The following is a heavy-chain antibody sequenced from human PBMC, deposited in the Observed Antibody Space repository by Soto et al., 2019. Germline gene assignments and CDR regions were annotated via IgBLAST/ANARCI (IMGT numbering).Heavy chain of an antibody. Sequence: QLQLQESGPGLVKPSETLSLTCTVSGGSISSSSYYWGWIRQPPGKGLEWIGSIYYSGSTYYNPSLKSRVTISVDTSKNQFSLKLSSVTAADTAVYYCARLLVAYSGVNFDYWGQGTLVTVSS. J-gene: IGHJ4*02. CDR2: IYYSGST. D-gene: IGHD1-26*01. V-gene: IGHV4-39*01. CDR3: ARLLVAYSGVNFDY. CDR1: GGSISSSSYY.